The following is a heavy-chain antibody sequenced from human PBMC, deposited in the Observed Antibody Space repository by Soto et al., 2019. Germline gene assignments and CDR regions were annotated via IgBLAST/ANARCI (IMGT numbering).Heavy chain of an antibody. CDR3: ARESPKDHFDY. CDR2: TYLRSQWFN. J-gene: IGHJ4*02. V-gene: IGHV6-1*01. CDR1: GDSVSSNRAA. Sequence: SQTLSLTCAISGDSVSSNRAAWIWIRQSPSRGLEWLGRTYLRSQWFNDYAESVKSRITINPDTSKNQFSLQLNSVTPGDTAVYYCARESPKDHFDYWGQGTLVTVSS.